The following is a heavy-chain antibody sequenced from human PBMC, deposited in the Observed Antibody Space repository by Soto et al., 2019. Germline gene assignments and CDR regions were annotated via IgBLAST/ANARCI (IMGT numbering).Heavy chain of an antibody. CDR1: GGTFSSYA. V-gene: IGHV1-69*01. D-gene: IGHD1-26*01. J-gene: IGHJ3*02. CDR3: ARNHGDGSTGAFDI. Sequence: QVQLVQSGAEVKKPGSSVKVSCKASGGTFSSYAISWVRQAPGQGLEWMGGIIPIFGTANYAQKFQGRVTITADEATSTAYMELGSLRSEDSAVYYCARNHGDGSTGAFDIWGQGTMVTVSS. CDR2: IIPIFGTA.